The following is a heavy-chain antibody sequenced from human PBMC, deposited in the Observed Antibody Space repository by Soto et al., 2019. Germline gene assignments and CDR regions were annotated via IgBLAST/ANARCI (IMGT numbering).Heavy chain of an antibody. Sequence: QLQLQESGSGLVKPSQTLSLTCAVSGGSMRSGDYSWSWIRQPPGKGLEWIGYIYYSGNTYYNPSLKSRVTISVDRSKHQFSLKLSSVTAAETAVYYCASEAGNHYGSGSLFDYWGQGILVTVSS. CDR2: IYYSGNT. CDR1: GGSMRSGDYS. J-gene: IGHJ4*02. V-gene: IGHV4-30-2*01. CDR3: ASEAGNHYGSGSLFDY. D-gene: IGHD3-10*01.